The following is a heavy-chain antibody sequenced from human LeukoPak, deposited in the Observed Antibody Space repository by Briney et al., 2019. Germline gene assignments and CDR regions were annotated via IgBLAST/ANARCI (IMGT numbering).Heavy chain of an antibody. D-gene: IGHD3-3*01. V-gene: IGHV3-30*04. CDR2: ISYDGSNK. Sequence: GGSLRLSCAASGFTFSSYAMHWVRQAPGKGLEWVAVISYDGSNKYYADSVKGRFTISRDNSKNTLYLQMNSLRAEDTVVYYCARDGRLGGVAIKGFDYWGQGTLVTVSS. J-gene: IGHJ4*02. CDR1: GFTFSSYA. CDR3: ARDGRLGGVAIKGFDY.